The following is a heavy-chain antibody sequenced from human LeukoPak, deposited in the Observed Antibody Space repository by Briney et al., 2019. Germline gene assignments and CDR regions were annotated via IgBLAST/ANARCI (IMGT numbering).Heavy chain of an antibody. D-gene: IGHD3-16*01. J-gene: IGHJ4*02. CDR3: ARVLPRLAWGEFDY. Sequence: ASVKVSCKASGYTFDSYSIAWVRQAPGQGLEWMGWISAYNGNTNYAQKVQGRVTMTKDTSTSTAYMDLRSLRSDDTAVYYCARVLPRLAWGEFDYWGQGTLVAVSS. V-gene: IGHV1-18*01. CDR2: ISAYNGNT. CDR1: GYTFDSYS.